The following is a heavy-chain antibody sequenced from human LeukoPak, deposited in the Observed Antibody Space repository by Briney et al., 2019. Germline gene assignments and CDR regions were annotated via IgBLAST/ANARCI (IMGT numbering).Heavy chain of an antibody. V-gene: IGHV3-13*01. CDR1: GFSFSYYD. CDR3: IRIRTREHQYGMDV. CDR2: IDSPGNT. J-gene: IGHJ6*02. D-gene: IGHD1-26*01. Sequence: PGGSLRLSCADSGFSFSYYDMHWVRQAAGKGLDSVSPIDSPGNTFYQGSVKGRFTISREDAKNSLYLQMNSLTDGDTAVYYCIRIRTREHQYGMDVWGQGTTVTVSS.